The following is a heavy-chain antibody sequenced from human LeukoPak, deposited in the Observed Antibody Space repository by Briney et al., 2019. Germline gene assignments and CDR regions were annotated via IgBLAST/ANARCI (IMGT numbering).Heavy chain of an antibody. CDR3: AREVTYKRLYYGVDV. J-gene: IGHJ6*02. CDR1: GGSINSGGYY. CDR2: XHYSGXT. D-gene: IGHD2-21*02. V-gene: IGHV4-31*01. Sequence: PSETLSLTCTVSGGSINSGGYYWSXIRQHPGKGLXXXXXXHYSGXTTYNPSLKSPVTVSVDTSKNQFSLKLTSVTAADTAVYYCAREVTYKRLYYGVDVWGQGTAVTVSS.